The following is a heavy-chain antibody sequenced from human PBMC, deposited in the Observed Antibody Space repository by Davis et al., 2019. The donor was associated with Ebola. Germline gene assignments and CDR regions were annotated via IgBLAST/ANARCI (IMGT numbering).Heavy chain of an antibody. CDR3: VSNSSSSPWFDP. CDR1: GGSISSHY. V-gene: IGHV4-59*11. CDR2: IYYSGST. J-gene: IGHJ5*02. Sequence: PSETLSLTCTVSGGSISSHYWSWIRQPPGAGLEWIGYIYYSGSTNYNPSLKSRVTISVDTSKNQFSLNLKSLTAADTAVYYCVSNSSSSPWFDPWGRGTLVAVSS. D-gene: IGHD6-6*01.